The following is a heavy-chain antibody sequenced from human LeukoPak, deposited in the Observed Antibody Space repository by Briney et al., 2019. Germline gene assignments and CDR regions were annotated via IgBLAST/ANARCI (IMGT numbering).Heavy chain of an antibody. CDR1: GFSFSGHW. CDR3: ARGPSSNWSGLDF. V-gene: IGHV3-74*01. Sequence: HSGGSLRLSCAASGFSFSGHWMHWARQLPGKGLVWVSRISLTGSTTSYADSVKGRFTVSRDNAKNTLYLHVNNLRAEDTAVYYCARGPSSNWSGLDFWGQGTLLTVSS. CDR2: ISLTGSTT. D-gene: IGHD6-13*01. J-gene: IGHJ4*02.